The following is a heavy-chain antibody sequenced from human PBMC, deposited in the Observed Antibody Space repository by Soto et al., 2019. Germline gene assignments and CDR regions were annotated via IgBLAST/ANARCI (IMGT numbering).Heavy chain of an antibody. CDR2: IYYSGST. J-gene: IGHJ4*02. V-gene: IGHV4-30-4*01. Sequence: QVQLQESGPGLVKPSQTLSLTCTVSGGSISSGDYYWSWIRQPPGKGLEWIGYIYYSGSTYYNPSLKSRVTISVDTSKNQFSLKLSSVTAADTAVYYCARDLDTAMVSGSPGGYWGQGTLVTVSS. CDR3: ARDLDTAMVSGSPGGY. D-gene: IGHD5-18*01. CDR1: GGSISSGDYY.